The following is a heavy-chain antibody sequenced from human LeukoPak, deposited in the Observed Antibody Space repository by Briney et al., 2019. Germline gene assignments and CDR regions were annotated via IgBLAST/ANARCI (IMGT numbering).Heavy chain of an antibody. V-gene: IGHV3-30*01. CDR3: ARDSTYYYDSGSSGPHYFDY. D-gene: IGHD3-10*01. CDR1: GFTFSTYA. Sequence: GRSLRLSCAASGFTFSTYAVHWVRQAPGKGLEWVAVISYDGGNTYYADSVKGRFTISRDNSKNTLYLQLNSLRAEDTAVYYCARDSTYYYDSGSSGPHYFDYWGQGTLVTVSS. J-gene: IGHJ4*02. CDR2: ISYDGGNT.